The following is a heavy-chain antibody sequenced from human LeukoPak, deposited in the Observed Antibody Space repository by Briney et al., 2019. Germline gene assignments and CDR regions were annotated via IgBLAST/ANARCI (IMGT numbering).Heavy chain of an antibody. CDR2: VSGSGST. V-gene: IGHV4-4*07. CDR3: ARDKVGTSYFDF. D-gene: IGHD1-26*01. CDR1: GGSISGYY. J-gene: IGHJ4*02. Sequence: SETLSLTCTVSGGSISGYYWSWIRQPAGKGLEGIGRVSGSGSTNYNPSLKSRLTVSLDTSKNQFSLRLSSVTAADTAIYYCARDKVGTSYFDFWGQGALVTVSS.